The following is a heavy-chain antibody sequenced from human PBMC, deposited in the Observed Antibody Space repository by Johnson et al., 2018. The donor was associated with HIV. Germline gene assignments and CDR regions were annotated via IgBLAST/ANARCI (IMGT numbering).Heavy chain of an antibody. CDR1: GFTFSDFY. D-gene: IGHD1-26*01. V-gene: IGHV3-11*04. J-gene: IGHJ3*02. Sequence: QVQLVESGGDLVKPGGSLRLSCTASGFTFSDFYMSWIRQAPGKGLEWVSYISTSGSNIYYADSVRGRFTISRDNAKNSLYLQMNCLRPEDTAVYYCARFMGSTWSDASDIWGQGTMVIVSS. CDR2: ISTSGSNI. CDR3: ARFMGSTWSDASDI.